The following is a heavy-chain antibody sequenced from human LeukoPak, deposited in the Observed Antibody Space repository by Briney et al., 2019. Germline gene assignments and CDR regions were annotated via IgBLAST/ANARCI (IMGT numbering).Heavy chain of an antibody. D-gene: IGHD2/OR15-2a*01. CDR2: ISDIGSI. J-gene: IGHJ4*02. Sequence: PSETLSLTCTVSGGSISSYYWSWIRQPPGKGLEWIAYISDIGSINYNPSLKSRVTISLETSKNQFSLKLSSVTAADTAVYYCAGHHPRNTVDFWGPGTLVTVSS. CDR1: GGSISSYY. CDR3: AGHHPRNTVDF. V-gene: IGHV4-59*08.